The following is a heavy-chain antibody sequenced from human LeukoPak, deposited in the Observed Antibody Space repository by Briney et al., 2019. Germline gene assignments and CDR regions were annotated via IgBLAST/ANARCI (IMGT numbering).Heavy chain of an antibody. CDR3: ARDRVTYSTSSGVDY. V-gene: IGHV1-18*01. CDR1: GYTFTSYG. D-gene: IGHD6-6*01. CDR2: ISAYNGNT. Sequence: ASVKVSCKASGYTFTSYGISWVRQAPGQGLEWMGRISAYNGNTNYAQKFQGRVTMTTDTSTTTAYMELRSLRSDDTAVYYCARDRVTYSTSSGVDYWGQGTLVTVSS. J-gene: IGHJ4*02.